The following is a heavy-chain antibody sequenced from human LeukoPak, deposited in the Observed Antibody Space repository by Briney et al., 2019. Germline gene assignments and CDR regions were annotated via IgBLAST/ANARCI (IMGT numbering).Heavy chain of an antibody. D-gene: IGHD1-26*01. J-gene: IGHJ4*02. Sequence: GGSLRLSCAASGFIFSSYAMSWVRQAPGKGLEWVSAISGSGGSTYYAGSVKGRFTISRDNSKNTLYLQMNSLRAEDTAVYYCAKIGQVGATLLDYWGQGTLVTVSS. CDR1: GFIFSSYA. CDR2: ISGSGGST. V-gene: IGHV3-23*01. CDR3: AKIGQVGATLLDY.